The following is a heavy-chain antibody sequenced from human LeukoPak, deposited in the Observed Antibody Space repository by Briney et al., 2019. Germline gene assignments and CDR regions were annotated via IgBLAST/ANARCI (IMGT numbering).Heavy chain of an antibody. CDR3: ARLNRRDGSVDY. J-gene: IGHJ4*02. CDR2: IYPGDSDT. CDR1: GYSFTTYW. V-gene: IGHV5-51*01. D-gene: IGHD3-22*01. Sequence: GESLKISCKVSGYSFTTYWIGWVRQMPGKGLEWMGIIYPGDSDTKYSPSFQGQVTISADKPISTAYLQWSSLKASDTAIYYCARLNRRDGSVDYWGQGTLVTVSS.